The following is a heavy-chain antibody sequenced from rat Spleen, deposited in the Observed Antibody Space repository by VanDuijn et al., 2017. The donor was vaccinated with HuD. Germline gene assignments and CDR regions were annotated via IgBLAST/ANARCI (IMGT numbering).Heavy chain of an antibody. CDR3: VRQDTSGYSNWFAY. V-gene: IGHV5-25*01. Sequence: EVQLVESGGGLVQPGGSLQVSCAASGFIFNNYDMAWVRQTPTKGLEWVASISPSGGGTYYRDSVKGRFTVSRENTERTLYLLVDSLRSEDTATYYCVRQDTSGYSNWFAYWGQGTLVTVSS. J-gene: IGHJ3*01. D-gene: IGHD4-3*01. CDR2: ISPSGGGT. CDR1: GFIFNNYD.